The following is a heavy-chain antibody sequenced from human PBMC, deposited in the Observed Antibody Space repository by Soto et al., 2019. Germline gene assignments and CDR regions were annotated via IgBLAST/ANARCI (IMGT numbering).Heavy chain of an antibody. J-gene: IGHJ6*03. D-gene: IGHD4-4*01. V-gene: IGHV3-23*01. CDR1: GFTFSSYA. CDR2: ISGSGGST. CDR3: AKTDDYSNLGYYMDV. Sequence: GGSLRLSCAASGFTFSSYAMSWVRQAPGKGLEWVSAISGSGGSTHYADSVKGRFTVSRDNSKNTLHLQMNSLRAEDTAVYYCAKTDDYSNLGYYMDVWGKGTTVTVSS.